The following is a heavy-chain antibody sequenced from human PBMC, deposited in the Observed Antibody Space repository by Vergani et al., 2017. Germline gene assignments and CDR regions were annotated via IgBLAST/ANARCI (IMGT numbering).Heavy chain of an antibody. CDR3: VKDIAASGNYWYFDL. CDR1: GFTFDDYA. V-gene: IGHV3-9*01. CDR2: INWNSDSI. D-gene: IGHD6-13*01. Sequence: EVQLLDSGGGLVQPGGSLRLSCAASGFTFDDYAMHWVRQAPGKGLEWVSGINWNSDSIAYADSVKGRFTISRDNAKNSLYLQMNSLRAEDTALYYCVKDIAASGNYWYFDLWGRGTLVTVSS. J-gene: IGHJ2*01.